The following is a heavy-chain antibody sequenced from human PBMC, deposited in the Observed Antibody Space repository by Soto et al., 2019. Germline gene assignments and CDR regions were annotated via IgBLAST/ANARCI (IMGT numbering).Heavy chain of an antibody. CDR3: AKDRYYDSSGYLLDY. CDR1: GGTFSSYA. D-gene: IGHD3-22*01. V-gene: IGHV1-69*06. CDR2: IIPIFGTA. J-gene: IGHJ4*02. Sequence: SVKVSCKASGGTFSSYAISWVRQAPGQGLEWMGGIIPIFGTANYAQKFQGRVTITADNSKNTLYLQMNSLRAEDTAVYYCAKDRYYDSSGYLLDYWGQGTLVTVSS.